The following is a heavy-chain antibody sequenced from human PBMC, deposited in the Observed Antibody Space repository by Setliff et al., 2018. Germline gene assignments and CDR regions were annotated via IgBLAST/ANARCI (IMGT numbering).Heavy chain of an antibody. CDR2: IKPDGSEI. J-gene: IGHJ4*02. CDR1: GFTFSSYS. V-gene: IGHV3-7*01. Sequence: PGGSLRLSCAASGFTFSSYSMNWVRQAPGKGLEWVANIKPDGSEIYYVDSVRGRFTISRDNARNSLYLQMNSLRVEDTAIYYCATDLNWENYWGRGTLVTVSS. D-gene: IGHD7-27*01. CDR3: ATDLNWENY.